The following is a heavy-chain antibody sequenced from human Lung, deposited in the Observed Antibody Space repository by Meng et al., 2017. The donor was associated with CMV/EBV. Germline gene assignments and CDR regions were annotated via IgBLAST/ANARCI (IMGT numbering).Heavy chain of an antibody. D-gene: IGHD4-23*01. CDR1: GFSFEDYG. J-gene: IGHJ3*02. CDR3: AKEITTVAPNAFDM. V-gene: IGHV3-9*01. Sequence: GGSLRLSCAAAGFSFEDYGMHWVRQAPGKGLEWISGINWNRRSIGYADSVQGRFTISRDNARKSLYLQMNTLRPEDTALYFCAKEITTVAPNAFDMWGQGTMVXVS. CDR2: INWNRRSI.